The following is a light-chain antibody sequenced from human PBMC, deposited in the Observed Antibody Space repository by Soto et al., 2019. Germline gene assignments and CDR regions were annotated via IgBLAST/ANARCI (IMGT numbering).Light chain of an antibody. Sequence: TLSCASSQTISSGFLAWYQQKPGQAPRLLLYGASTRATGIPARFSGSGSGAEFTLTISSLQSEDFAVYYCQQYNNWPPWTFGQGTKVDI. CDR2: GAS. CDR1: QTISSGF. V-gene: IGKV3-15*01. J-gene: IGKJ1*01. CDR3: QQYNNWPPWT.